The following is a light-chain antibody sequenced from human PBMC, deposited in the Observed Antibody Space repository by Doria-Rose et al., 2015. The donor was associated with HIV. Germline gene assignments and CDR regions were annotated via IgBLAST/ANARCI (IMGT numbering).Light chain of an antibody. CDR2: AAT. CDR3: QQSYRTPLT. V-gene: IGKV1-39*01. CDR1: VTISPY. Sequence: DIQLTQTPSSRSASAMGIASRTCTASVTISPYLHWYQQTPGKAPKLLIHAATTLQTGVPSRFSGSGSGTDFTLTVSSLQPEDFATYYCQQSYRTPLTFGGGTKVDIK. J-gene: IGKJ4*01.